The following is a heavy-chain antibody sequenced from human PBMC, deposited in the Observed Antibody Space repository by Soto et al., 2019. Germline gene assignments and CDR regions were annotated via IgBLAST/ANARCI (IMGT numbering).Heavy chain of an antibody. V-gene: IGHV4-30-2*01. Sequence: ASETLSLTCAVSGGSISSGGYSWSWIRQPPGKGLEWIGYIYHSGSTYYNPSLKSRVTISVDRSKNQFSLKLSSVTAADTAVYYCARGFYDFWSGYYYYGMDVWGQGTTVTVSS. J-gene: IGHJ6*02. CDR1: GGSISSGGYS. D-gene: IGHD3-3*01. CDR3: ARGFYDFWSGYYYYGMDV. CDR2: IYHSGST.